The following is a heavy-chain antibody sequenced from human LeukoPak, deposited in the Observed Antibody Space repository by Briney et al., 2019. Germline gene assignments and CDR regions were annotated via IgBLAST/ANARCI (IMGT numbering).Heavy chain of an antibody. V-gene: IGHV3-21*01. CDR1: GFTFSSYS. Sequence: GGSLRLSCAASGFTFSSYSMNWVRQAPGKGLEWVSSISSSSSYIYYADSVKGRFTISRDNAKNSLYPQMNSLRAEDTAVYFCARGYGESHFDYWGQGTLVTVSS. J-gene: IGHJ4*02. D-gene: IGHD5-18*01. CDR2: ISSSSSYI. CDR3: ARGYGESHFDY.